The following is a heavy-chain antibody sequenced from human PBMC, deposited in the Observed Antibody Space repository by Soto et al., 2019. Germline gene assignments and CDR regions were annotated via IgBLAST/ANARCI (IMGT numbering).Heavy chain of an antibody. D-gene: IGHD1-20*01. J-gene: IGHJ3*02. CDR2: IGSVGGDT. CDR1: GFTFYSYA. V-gene: IGHV3-23*01. CDR3: VKDRMAYNSVWDPFDI. Sequence: GGSLRLSCAASGFTFYSYAMSWVRQAPGKGLEWVSTIGSVGGDTYYADSVKGRFTISRDDSKNTLLLQMNSLRAEDTAVYYCVKDRMAYNSVWDPFDIWGQGTMVTVS.